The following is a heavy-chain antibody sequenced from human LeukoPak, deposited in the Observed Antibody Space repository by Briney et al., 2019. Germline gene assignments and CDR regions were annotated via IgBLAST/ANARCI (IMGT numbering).Heavy chain of an antibody. CDR2: IKTDGSIT. CDR1: GFSFSVYW. D-gene: IGHD3-9*01. J-gene: IGHJ4*02. CDR3: AKNRDILTGYYSWFFY. V-gene: IGHV3-74*01. Sequence: GGSLRLSCAASGFSFSVYWMHWVRQAPGKGPVWVSRIKTDGSITDYADFVKGRFTISRDNAKNTLYLQMNSLRAEDTAVYYCAKNRDILTGYYSWFFYWGQGTLVTVSS.